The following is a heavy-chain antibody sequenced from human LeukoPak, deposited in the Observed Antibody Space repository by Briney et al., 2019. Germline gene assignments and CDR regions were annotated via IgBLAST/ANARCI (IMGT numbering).Heavy chain of an antibody. J-gene: IGHJ5*01. CDR2: ISGSGGST. CDR3: AKDLHDYGNYVGWFDS. CDR1: GFTFSSYA. V-gene: IGHV3-23*01. D-gene: IGHD4-11*01. Sequence: GGSLRLSCAASGFTFSSYAMSWVRQAPGKGLEWVSAISGSGGSTYYADSVKGRFTISRDNSKNTLYLQMNSLRAEDTAVYYCAKDLHDYGNYVGWFDSWGQGTLVTVSS.